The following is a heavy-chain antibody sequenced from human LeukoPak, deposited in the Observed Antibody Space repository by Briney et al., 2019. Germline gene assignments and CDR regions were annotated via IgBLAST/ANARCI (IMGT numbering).Heavy chain of an antibody. CDR1: GGSVSSGSYY. V-gene: IGHV4-61*01. CDR2: IYYSGST. CDR3: ARDRAFYGSGSYHWFDP. J-gene: IGHJ5*02. Sequence: SETLSLTCTVSGGSVSSGSYYWSWIRQPPGKGLEWIGYIYYSGSTNYNPSLKSRVTISVDTSKNQFPLKLSSVTAADTAVYYCARDRAFYGSGSYHWFDPWGQGTLVTVSS. D-gene: IGHD3-10*01.